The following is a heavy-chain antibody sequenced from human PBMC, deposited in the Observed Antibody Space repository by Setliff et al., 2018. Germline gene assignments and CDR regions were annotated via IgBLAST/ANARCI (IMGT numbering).Heavy chain of an antibody. J-gene: IGHJ6*04. Sequence: SETLSLTCTVSGGSISSGGYYWSWIRQHPGKGLEWIGYIYYSGSTYYNPSLKSRVTISVDTSKNQFSLKLSSVTAADTAVYYCAREVGYYDSSGYPDVGGKGTTVTVSS. V-gene: IGHV4-31*03. CDR2: IYYSGST. CDR3: AREVGYYDSSGYPDV. D-gene: IGHD3-22*01. CDR1: GGSISSGGYY.